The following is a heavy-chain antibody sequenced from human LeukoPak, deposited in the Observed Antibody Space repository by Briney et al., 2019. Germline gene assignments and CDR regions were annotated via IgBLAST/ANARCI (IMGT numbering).Heavy chain of an antibody. CDR2: IYHSGST. V-gene: IGHV4-30-2*01. D-gene: IGHD6-13*01. CDR3: ASPRGYSTYGMDV. CDR1: GGSISSSGYY. Sequence: SQTLSLTCAVSGGSISSSGYYWSWIRQPPGKGLEWIGYIYHSGSTNYNPSLKSRVTISVDKSKNQFSLKLSSVTAADTAVYYCASPRGYSTYGMDVWGQGTTVTVSS. J-gene: IGHJ6*02.